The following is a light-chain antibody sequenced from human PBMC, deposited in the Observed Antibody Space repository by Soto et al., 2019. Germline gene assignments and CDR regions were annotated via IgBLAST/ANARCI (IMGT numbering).Light chain of an antibody. J-gene: IGKJ3*01. Sequence: EIVLTQSPATLSLSPGESATLSCRVSQSVGTSLAWHQQKPGQAPRLLIFHSSERVVAIPARFSGSGSGTDFTLTISSLEPEDSAVYYCQQRNNWGLTFGPGTTVVVK. CDR3: QQRNNWGLT. V-gene: IGKV3-11*01. CDR2: HSS. CDR1: QSVGTS.